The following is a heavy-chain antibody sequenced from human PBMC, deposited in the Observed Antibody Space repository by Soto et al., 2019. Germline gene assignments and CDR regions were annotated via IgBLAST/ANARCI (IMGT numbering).Heavy chain of an antibody. V-gene: IGHV4-31*03. CDR3: ARECGDRHNDAFDI. J-gene: IGHJ3*02. CDR2: IYYSGST. D-gene: IGHD2-21*02. Sequence: QVQLQESGPGLVKPSQTLSLTCTVSGGSISSGGYYWSWIRQHPGKGLEWIGYIYYSGSTYYNPSLKRRVTIPVDTSKNQFSLKLSSVTAADTAVYYCARECGDRHNDAFDIWGQGTMVTVSS. CDR1: GGSISSGGYY.